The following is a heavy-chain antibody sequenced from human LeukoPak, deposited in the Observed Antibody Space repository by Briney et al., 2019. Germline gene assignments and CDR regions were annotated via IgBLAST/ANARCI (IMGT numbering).Heavy chain of an antibody. Sequence: GGSLRLSCTASGFTFSGAWMTWVRQAPGKGLEWVANIKQDGSEIHHVDSVEGRFTISRENAKNSLYLQMNSLRVEDTAVYYCAKSVVNAIGAFDIWGQGTMVSVSS. CDR1: GFTFSGAW. V-gene: IGHV3-7*01. D-gene: IGHD2-21*01. CDR3: AKSVVNAIGAFDI. CDR2: IKQDGSEI. J-gene: IGHJ3*02.